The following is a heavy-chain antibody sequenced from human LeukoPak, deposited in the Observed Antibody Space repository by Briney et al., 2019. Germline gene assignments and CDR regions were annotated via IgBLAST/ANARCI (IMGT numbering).Heavy chain of an antibody. CDR1: GGSISSGGYY. CDR3: AASYSSGYSHGDY. J-gene: IGHJ4*02. Sequence: SETLSLTCTVSGGSISSGGYYWSWIRQHPGKGLEWIGYIYYRGTTYYNPSLKSRVTISVDTSKNQFSLKLSSVTAADTAVYYCAASYSSGYSHGDYWGQGTLVTVSS. V-gene: IGHV4-31*03. D-gene: IGHD3-22*01. CDR2: IYYRGTT.